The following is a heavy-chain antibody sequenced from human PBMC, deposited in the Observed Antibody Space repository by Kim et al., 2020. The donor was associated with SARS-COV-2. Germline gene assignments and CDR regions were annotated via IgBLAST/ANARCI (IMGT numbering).Heavy chain of an antibody. D-gene: IGHD1-26*01. CDR3: TTGGSYYGVFHYYYYYGMDV. Sequence: GGSLRLSCAASGFTFSNAWMSWVRQAPGKGLEWVGRIKSKTDGGTTDYAAPVKGRFTISRDDSKNTLYLQMNSLKTEDTAVYYCTTGGSYYGVFHYYYYYGMDVWGQGTTVTVSS. CDR1: GFTFSNAW. CDR2: IKSKTDGGTT. V-gene: IGHV3-15*01. J-gene: IGHJ6*02.